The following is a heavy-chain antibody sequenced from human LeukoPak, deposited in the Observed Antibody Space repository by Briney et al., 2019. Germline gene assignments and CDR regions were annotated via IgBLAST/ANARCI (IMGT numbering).Heavy chain of an antibody. V-gene: IGHV5-51*01. J-gene: IGHJ6*04. CDR3: ARQRYSGYRTGIDDRWDV. D-gene: IGHD5-12*01. CDR2: IYPGDSDT. CDR1: GYSFTSYW. Sequence: ESLKISCKGSGYSFTSYWIGWVRQTPGKGLEWVGIIYPGDSDTRYSPSFQGQVTISADKSISTAYLQWSSLKASDTAMYYCARQRYSGYRTGIDDRWDVWGKGTTVTVSS.